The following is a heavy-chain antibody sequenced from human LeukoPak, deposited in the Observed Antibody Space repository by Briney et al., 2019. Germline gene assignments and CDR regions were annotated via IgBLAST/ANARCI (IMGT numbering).Heavy chain of an antibody. CDR3: AKSYYYDSSGYSDY. CDR1: GFTFSSYG. V-gene: IGHV3-23*01. Sequence: PGGSLRLSCAASGFTFSSYGMHWVRQAPGKGLEWVSAISGSGGSTYYADSVKGRFTISRDNSKNTLYLQMNSLRAEDTAVYYCAKSYYYDSSGYSDYWGQGTLVTVSS. D-gene: IGHD3-22*01. J-gene: IGHJ4*02. CDR2: ISGSGGST.